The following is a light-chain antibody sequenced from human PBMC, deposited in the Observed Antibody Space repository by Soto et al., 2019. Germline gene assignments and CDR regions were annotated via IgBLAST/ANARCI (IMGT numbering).Light chain of an antibody. CDR3: QQSYSTPYT. CDR1: HNIDTF. V-gene: IGKV1-39*01. CDR2: GAS. Sequence: DIQITQSPSSLSASVGDRVTITCRASHNIDTFLNWYQQKPGKSPRALIYGASSLESGVPSRFSGRGSGTDFTLSISSLQPEDFATYFCQQSYSTPYTFGQGTSLRIK. J-gene: IGKJ2*01.